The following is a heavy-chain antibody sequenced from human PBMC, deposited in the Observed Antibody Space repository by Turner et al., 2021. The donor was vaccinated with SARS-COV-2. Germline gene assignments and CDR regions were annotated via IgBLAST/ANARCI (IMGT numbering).Heavy chain of an antibody. Sequence: VQLVETGGGLIQPGGSLRLSCAASGFTFSTYAMHWVRQAPGKGLEWVAVISYDGSNEYSADSVKGRFTISRDNSKNTLYLQMISLRAEDTAVYYCARSRGGSYVGGFDYWGQGTLVIVSS. D-gene: IGHD1-26*01. CDR1: GFTFSTYA. CDR2: ISYDGSNE. J-gene: IGHJ4*02. V-gene: IGHV3-30*04. CDR3: ARSRGGSYVGGFDY.